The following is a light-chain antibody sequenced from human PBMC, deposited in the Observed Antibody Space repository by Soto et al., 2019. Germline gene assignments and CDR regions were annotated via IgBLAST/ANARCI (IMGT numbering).Light chain of an antibody. CDR1: QIISSW. J-gene: IGKJ4*01. V-gene: IGKV1-5*01. Sequence: IQMTQSPSTLSASVVYRVTITCRSSQIISSWLAWYQQKPGKAPKLLIYDASSLESGVPSSFSGSGSGKEFTLTISRLQPDDFATYYCQRYNSYSSSLNFGGATKVHIK. CDR2: DAS. CDR3: QRYNSYSSSLN.